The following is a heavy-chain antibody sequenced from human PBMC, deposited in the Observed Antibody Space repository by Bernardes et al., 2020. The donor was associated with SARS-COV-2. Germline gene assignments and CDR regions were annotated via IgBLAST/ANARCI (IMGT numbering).Heavy chain of an antibody. Sequence: GGSLRLSCAASGITFIKYAVHWVRQAPGKGLEWVAVISYDGSNKYYADSVKGRFAISRDDSKNTVHLQMNSLGPVDTAVYYCARDRSGYYNYYYYGMDIWGQGTTVTVSS. CDR1: GITFIKYA. V-gene: IGHV3-30*09. CDR2: ISYDGSNK. J-gene: IGHJ6*02. D-gene: IGHD3-3*01. CDR3: ARDRSGYYNYYYYGMDI.